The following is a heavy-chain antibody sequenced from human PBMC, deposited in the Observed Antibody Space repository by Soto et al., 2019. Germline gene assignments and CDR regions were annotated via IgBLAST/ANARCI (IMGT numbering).Heavy chain of an antibody. J-gene: IGHJ3*01. V-gene: IGHV4-59*08. D-gene: IGHD6-13*01. CDR2: IYYSGST. CDR3: ARHLWVGSSWYLGAFDV. CDR1: GDSISNYY. Sequence: SETLSLTCTVSGDSISNYYWSWIRQPPGKGLEWIGYIYYSGSTNYNPSLKSRVTISVDTSKNQFSLKLSSVTAADTAVYYCARHLWVGSSWYLGAFDVWGQGTMVTVSS.